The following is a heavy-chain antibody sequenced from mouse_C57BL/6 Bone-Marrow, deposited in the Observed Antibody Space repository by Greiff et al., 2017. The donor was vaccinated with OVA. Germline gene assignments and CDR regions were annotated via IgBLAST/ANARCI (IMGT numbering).Heavy chain of an antibody. CDR3: ARLLRSY. CDR2: INPGSGGT. V-gene: IGHV1-54*01. Sequence: QVQLQQSGAELVRPGTSVKESCKASGYAFTNYLIEWVKQRPGQGLEWIGVINPGSGGTNYNEKFKGKATLTADKSSSTAYMQLSSLTSEDSAVYFCARLLRSYWGQGTLVTVSA. J-gene: IGHJ3*01. D-gene: IGHD1-1*01. CDR1: GYAFTNYL.